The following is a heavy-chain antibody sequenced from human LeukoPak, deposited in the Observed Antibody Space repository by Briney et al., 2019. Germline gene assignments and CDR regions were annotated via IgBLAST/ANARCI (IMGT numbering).Heavy chain of an antibody. CDR1: GFTFSSYG. CDR3: ARDEKDSGAYHLGHYFDY. D-gene: IGHD3-22*01. Sequence: GGSLRLSCAASGFTFSSYGMHWVRQAPGKGLEWVAFIRYDGSNKYYADSVKGRFTISRDNSKNTLYLQMNSLRAEDTAVYYCARDEKDSGAYHLGHYFDYWGQGTPVTVSS. V-gene: IGHV3-30*02. CDR2: IRYDGSNK. J-gene: IGHJ4*02.